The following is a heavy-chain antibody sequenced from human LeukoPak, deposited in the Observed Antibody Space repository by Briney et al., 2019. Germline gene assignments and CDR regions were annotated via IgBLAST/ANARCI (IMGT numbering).Heavy chain of an antibody. D-gene: IGHD3-3*01. CDR3: AKLTIFGVVISPMGY. V-gene: IGHV3-23*01. CDR2: ISGSGGCT. Sequence: GGSLRLSCAASGFTFSSYAMSWVRQAPGKGLEWVSAISGSGGCTYYADSVKGRFTISRDNSKNTLYLQMNSLRAEDTAVYYCAKLTIFGVVISPMGYWGQGTLVTVSS. J-gene: IGHJ4*02. CDR1: GFTFSSYA.